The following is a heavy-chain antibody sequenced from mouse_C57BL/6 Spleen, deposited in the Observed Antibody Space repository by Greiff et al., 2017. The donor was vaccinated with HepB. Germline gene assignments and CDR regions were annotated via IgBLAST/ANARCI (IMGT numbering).Heavy chain of an antibody. CDR3: TSGGNPWFAY. V-gene: IGHV1-15*01. CDR2: IDPETGGT. D-gene: IGHD2-1*01. Sequence: QVQLQQSGAELVRPGASVTLSCKASGYTFTDYEMHWVKQTPVHGLEWIGAIDPETGGTAYNQKFKGKAILTADKSSSTAYMELRSLTSEDSAVYYCTSGGNPWFAYWGQGTLVTVSA. CDR1: GYTFTDYE. J-gene: IGHJ3*01.